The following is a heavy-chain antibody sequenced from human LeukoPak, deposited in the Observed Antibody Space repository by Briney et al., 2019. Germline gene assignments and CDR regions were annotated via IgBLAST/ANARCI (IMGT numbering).Heavy chain of an antibody. J-gene: IGHJ4*02. D-gene: IGHD1-26*01. Sequence: GGSLRLSCAASGFTFSSSWIHWVRQAPGKGLEWVAVIWYDGSNKFYADSVKGRFTISRDNSKNPLYLQTNSLRAEDTAVYYCARETTTLDYWGQGTLVTVSS. CDR3: ARETTTLDY. CDR2: IWYDGSNK. V-gene: IGHV3-33*08. CDR1: GFTFSSSW.